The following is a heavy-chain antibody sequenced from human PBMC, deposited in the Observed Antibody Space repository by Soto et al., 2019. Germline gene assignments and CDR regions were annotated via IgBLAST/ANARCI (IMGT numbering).Heavy chain of an antibody. Sequence: EVQLVESGGGLVQPGGSLRLSCAASGFTFSSYEMNWVRQAPGKGLEWVSYISSSGNMIYYADSVRGRFTISRDNAKNSLYVKMNSLRAEDTAIYYCARVGDLTGGRFDHWGQGTLVTVSS. CDR2: ISSSGNMI. V-gene: IGHV3-48*03. CDR3: ARVGDLTGGRFDH. J-gene: IGHJ4*02. CDR1: GFTFSSYE. D-gene: IGHD7-27*01.